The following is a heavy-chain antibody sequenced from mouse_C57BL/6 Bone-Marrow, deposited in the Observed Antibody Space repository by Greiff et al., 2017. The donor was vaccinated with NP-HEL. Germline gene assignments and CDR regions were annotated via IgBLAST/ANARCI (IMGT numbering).Heavy chain of an antibody. CDR1: GYTFTDYY. CDR2: INPYNGGT. J-gene: IGHJ2*01. V-gene: IGHV1-19*01. Sequence: EVQLQQSGPVLVKPGASVKMSCKASGYTFTDYYMNWVKQSHGKSLEWIGVINPYNGGTSYNQKFKGKATLTVDKSSSTAYMELNSLTSEDSAVDYCAREGAYDYDFDYWGQGTTLTVSS. D-gene: IGHD2-4*01. CDR3: AREGAYDYDFDY.